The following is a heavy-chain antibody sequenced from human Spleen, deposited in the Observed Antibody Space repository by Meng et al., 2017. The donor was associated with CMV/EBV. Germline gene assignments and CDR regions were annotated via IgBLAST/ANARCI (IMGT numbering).Heavy chain of an antibody. Sequence: ASVKVSCKASGYTFTGYYMHWVRQAPGQGLEWMGWINPNSGGTNYAQKFQGRVTMTRDTSISTAYMELSRLRSDDTAVYYCARAHQYCSSTSCYPGYWGQGTLVTVS. J-gene: IGHJ4*02. CDR2: INPNSGGT. V-gene: IGHV1-2*02. D-gene: IGHD2-2*01. CDR3: ARAHQYCSSTSCYPGY. CDR1: GYTFTGYY.